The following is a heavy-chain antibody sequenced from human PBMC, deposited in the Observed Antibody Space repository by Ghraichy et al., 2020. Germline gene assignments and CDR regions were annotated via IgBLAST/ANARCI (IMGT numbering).Heavy chain of an antibody. J-gene: IGHJ4*02. CDR3: TTFTIFGVVRDY. CDR1: GFTFSNAW. V-gene: IGHV3-15*01. CDR2: IKSKTDGGTT. D-gene: IGHD3-3*01. Sequence: GESLNISCAASGFTFSNAWMSWVRQAPGKGLEWVGRIKSKTDGGTTDYAAPVKGRFTISRDDSKNTLYLQMNSLKTEDTAVYYCTTFTIFGVVRDYWGQGTLVTVSS.